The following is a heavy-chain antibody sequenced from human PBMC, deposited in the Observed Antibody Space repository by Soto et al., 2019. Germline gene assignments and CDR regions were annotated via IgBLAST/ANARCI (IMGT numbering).Heavy chain of an antibody. J-gene: IGHJ6*02. CDR3: ARGEGFLEWLGYYYGMDV. CDR2: IYYSGIT. V-gene: IGHV4-61*01. Sequence: ETLTGTCTVSVGSVRSGRYYWSWFGQRPGQGLEWIGYIYYSGITNYNPSLKSRVTISVDTPKNQFSLKLSSVTAADTAVYYCARGEGFLEWLGYYYGMDVWGQGTTVT. D-gene: IGHD3-3*01. CDR1: VGSVRSGRYY.